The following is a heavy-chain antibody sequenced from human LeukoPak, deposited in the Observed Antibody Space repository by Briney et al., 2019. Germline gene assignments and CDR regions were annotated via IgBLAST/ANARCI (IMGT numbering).Heavy chain of an antibody. Sequence: GGSLRLSRAASGFTFSSYAMSSFRQAPGKGLEWVSAISGSGGSTYYADSVKGRFTTSRDNSKNTLYLQMNSLRAEDTAVYYWAKAGHYYDSSGYEYYFDYWGQGTLVTVSS. D-gene: IGHD3-22*01. CDR2: ISGSGGST. CDR1: GFTFSSYA. CDR3: AKAGHYYDSSGYEYYFDY. V-gene: IGHV3-23*01. J-gene: IGHJ4*02.